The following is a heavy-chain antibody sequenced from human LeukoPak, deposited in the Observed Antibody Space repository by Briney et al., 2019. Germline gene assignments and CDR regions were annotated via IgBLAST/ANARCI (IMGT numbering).Heavy chain of an antibody. V-gene: IGHV4-39*01. Sequence: NASETLSLTCTVSGGSISSSNYYWGWIRQPPGKGLEWIGTIYYSGSTYYNPSLKSRITISVDTSKNQFPLKMRSVTAADTAVYYCARPTSKLGSFDYWGQGTLVTVSS. J-gene: IGHJ4*02. CDR2: IYYSGST. CDR3: ARPTSKLGSFDY. CDR1: GGSISSSNYY. D-gene: IGHD2/OR15-2a*01.